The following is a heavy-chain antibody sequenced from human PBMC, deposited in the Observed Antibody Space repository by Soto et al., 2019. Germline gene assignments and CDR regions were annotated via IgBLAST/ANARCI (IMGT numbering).Heavy chain of an antibody. D-gene: IGHD6-6*01. V-gene: IGHV3-23*01. CDR1: GFSFSYAW. CDR3: AKDGSSSSLMVYVHYYYYYYMDV. CDR2: IRGSGGRT. Sequence: GGSLRLSCAASGFSFSYAWMSWVRQAPGNGLEWVGRINIRGSGGRTYYADSVKGRFTISRDNSKNTLYLQMNSLRAEDTAVYYCAKDGSSSSLMVYVHYYYYYYMDVWGKGTTVTVSS. J-gene: IGHJ6*03.